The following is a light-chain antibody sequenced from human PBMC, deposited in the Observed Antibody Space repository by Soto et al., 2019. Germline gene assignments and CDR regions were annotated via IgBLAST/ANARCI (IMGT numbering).Light chain of an antibody. CDR3: QHIDTFRLT. V-gene: IGKV1-5*01. CDR1: QTIRTW. CDR2: DAS. J-gene: IGKJ4*01. Sequence: DIQMTQSPSTLSASVGDRVTITCRASQTIRTWLAWYQQKPGQPPRLLISDASSLQSGVPSRFSGSGSGTEFTLTVTSLQPEDFATYYCQHIDTFRLTFGGGTKVELK.